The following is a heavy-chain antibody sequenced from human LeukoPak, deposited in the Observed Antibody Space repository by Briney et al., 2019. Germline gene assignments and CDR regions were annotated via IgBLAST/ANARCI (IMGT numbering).Heavy chain of an antibody. Sequence: SVKVSCEASGGTFSSYAISWVRQAPGQGLEWMGRIIPIFGTANHAQKFQGRVTITADKSTSTAYMELSSLRSEDTAVYYCARDNWNYGRGFDYWGQGTLVTVSS. CDR1: GGTFSSYA. V-gene: IGHV1-69*06. J-gene: IGHJ4*02. CDR3: ARDNWNYGRGFDY. D-gene: IGHD1-7*01. CDR2: IIPIFGTA.